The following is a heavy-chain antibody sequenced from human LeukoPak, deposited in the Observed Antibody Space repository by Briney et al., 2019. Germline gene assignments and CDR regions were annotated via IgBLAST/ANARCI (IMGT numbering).Heavy chain of an antibody. J-gene: IGHJ6*03. CDR2: IRYDGSNK. CDR3: ARDRAVLGVGYYYMDV. D-gene: IGHD3-16*01. Sequence: GGSLRLSCAASGFTFSSYGMHWVRQAPGKGLEWVAFIRYDGSNKYYADSVKGRFTISRDNSKNTLYLQMNSLRAEDTAVYYCARDRAVLGVGYYYMDVWGKGTTVTVSS. V-gene: IGHV3-30*02. CDR1: GFTFSSYG.